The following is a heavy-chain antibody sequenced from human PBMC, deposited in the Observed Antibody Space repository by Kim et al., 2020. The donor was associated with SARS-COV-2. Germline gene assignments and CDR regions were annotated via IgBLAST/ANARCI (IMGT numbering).Heavy chain of an antibody. CDR3: ARAAGRYENTGAFGY. V-gene: IGHV3-21*01. CDR1: GFVFNTYG. Sequence: GGSLRLSCAASGFVFNTYGMNWVRQAPGKGLEWVSFISSSGNDIYYAGSVKGRFTISRDNAKNSLFLQMNSLRAEDTAVYYCARAAGRYENTGAFGYWGQGTLVTVSS. CDR2: ISSSGNDI. D-gene: IGHD1-1*01. J-gene: IGHJ4*02.